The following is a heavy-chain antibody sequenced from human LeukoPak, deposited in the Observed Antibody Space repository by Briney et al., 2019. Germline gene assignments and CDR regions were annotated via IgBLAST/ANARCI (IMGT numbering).Heavy chain of an antibody. CDR2: ISGSGGST. CDR1: GFTFSSSA. Sequence: GGSLRLSCAASGFTFSSSAMSWVRQAPGKGLEWVSAISGSGGSTYYADFVKGRFTISRDNSKNTLYLQMNGLRVEDTAVYYCAKVLLARAYYYGMDVWGQGTTVTVSS. D-gene: IGHD2-15*01. V-gene: IGHV3-23*01. J-gene: IGHJ6*02. CDR3: AKVLLARAYYYGMDV.